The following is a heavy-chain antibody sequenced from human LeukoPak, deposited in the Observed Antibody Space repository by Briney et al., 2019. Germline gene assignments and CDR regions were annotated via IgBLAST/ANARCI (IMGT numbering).Heavy chain of an antibody. J-gene: IGHJ4*02. Sequence: GGSLRLSCATSGFNFYRYTIHWVRQAPGKGLEWVSLAGWAGGTTFYSDSVRGRFTISRDSGRKSVYLQMNSLTTDDTAFYFCAKELGTMFFDYWGQGALVTVSS. V-gene: IGHV3-43*01. CDR3: AKELGTMFFDY. CDR1: GFNFYRYT. D-gene: IGHD3-10*02. CDR2: AGWAGGTT.